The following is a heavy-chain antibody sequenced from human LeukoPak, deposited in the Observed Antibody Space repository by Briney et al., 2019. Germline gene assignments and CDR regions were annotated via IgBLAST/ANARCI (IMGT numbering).Heavy chain of an antibody. CDR1: GGSISSSSYY. CDR2: IYYSGST. Sequence: PSETLSLTCTVSGGSISSSSYYWGWIRQPPGKGLEWIGSIYYSGSTYYNPSLKRRVTISEDTSKNQFSLKLSSVTAADTAVYYCASTGYSYAVNEIHAFDIWGQGTMVTVSS. J-gene: IGHJ3*02. V-gene: IGHV4-39*01. D-gene: IGHD5-18*01. CDR3: ASTGYSYAVNEIHAFDI.